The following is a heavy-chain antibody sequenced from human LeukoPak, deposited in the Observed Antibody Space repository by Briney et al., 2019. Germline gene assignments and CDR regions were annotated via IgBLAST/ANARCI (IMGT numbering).Heavy chain of an antibody. CDR2: IYYSGST. V-gene: IGHV4-39*01. CDR3: ASYGMDV. Sequence: SETLSLTCTVPGGSISSSSYYWGWIRQPPGKGLEWIGSIYYSGSTYYNPSLKSRVTISVDTSKNQFSLKLSSVTAADTAVYYCASYGMDVWGQGTTVTVSS. CDR1: GGSISSSSYY. J-gene: IGHJ6*02.